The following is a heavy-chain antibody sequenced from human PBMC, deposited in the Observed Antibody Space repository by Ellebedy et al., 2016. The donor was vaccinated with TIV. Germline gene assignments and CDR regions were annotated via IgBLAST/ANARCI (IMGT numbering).Heavy chain of an antibody. D-gene: IGHD3-22*01. Sequence: PGGSLRLPCAASGFTFSTYWMGWVRQAAGKGLEWVANTKQDGSEKYYVDSVMGRFTISRDNSKNMLFLQMNSLRAEDTALYYCAKGRKLIRSSSLDYWGQGTLVTVSS. V-gene: IGHV3-7*03. CDR1: GFTFSTYW. J-gene: IGHJ4*02. CDR2: TKQDGSEK. CDR3: AKGRKLIRSSSLDY.